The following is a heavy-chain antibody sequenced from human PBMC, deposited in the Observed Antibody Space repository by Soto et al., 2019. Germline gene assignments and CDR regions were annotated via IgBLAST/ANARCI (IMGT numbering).Heavy chain of an antibody. Sequence: QVQLQQWGAGLLKPSETLSLTCAVYGGSFSGYYWSWIRQPPGKGLEWIGEINHSGSTNYNPSLKSRVTIAVGTSKNQFSLKLSSVTAADTAVYYCARGPSIVATIALSYWEGFDPWGQGTLVTVSS. CDR1: GGSFSGYY. CDR3: ARGPSIVATIALSYWEGFDP. J-gene: IGHJ5*02. V-gene: IGHV4-34*01. D-gene: IGHD5-12*01. CDR2: INHSGST.